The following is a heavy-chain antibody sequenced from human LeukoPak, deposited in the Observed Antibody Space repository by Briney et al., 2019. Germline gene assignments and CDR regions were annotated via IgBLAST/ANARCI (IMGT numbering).Heavy chain of an antibody. J-gene: IGHJ5*02. CDR2: MNPNSGNT. Sequence: ASVKVSCKASGGTFSSYDINWVRQATGQGLEWMGWMNPNSGNTGYAQKFQGRVTMTRNTSISTAYMELSSLRSEDTAVYYCARGWVQNWFDPWGQGTLVTVSS. CDR1: GGTFSSYD. CDR3: ARGWVQNWFDP. D-gene: IGHD5-18*01. V-gene: IGHV1-8*02.